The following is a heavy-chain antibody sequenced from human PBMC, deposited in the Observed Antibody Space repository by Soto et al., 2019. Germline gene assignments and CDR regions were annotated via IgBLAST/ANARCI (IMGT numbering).Heavy chain of an antibody. D-gene: IGHD2-2*01. CDR2: IIPIFGTA. V-gene: IGHV1-69*01. J-gene: IGHJ5*02. CDR3: ARAIRHCSSTSCMVYWFDP. CDR1: GGTFSSYA. Sequence: QVQLVQSGAEVKKPGSSVKVSCKASGGTFSSYAISWVRQAPGQGLEWMGGIIPIFGTANYAQKFQGRVTITADESTSTAYMELSSLRSEDTAVYYCARAIRHCSSTSCMVYWFDPWGEGTLVTVSS.